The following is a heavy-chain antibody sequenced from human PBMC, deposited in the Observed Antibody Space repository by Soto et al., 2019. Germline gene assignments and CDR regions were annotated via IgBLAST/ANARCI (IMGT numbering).Heavy chain of an antibody. CDR3: ACMITIILVVIRKNLFEY. J-gene: IGHJ4*02. V-gene: IGHV3-23*01. D-gene: IGHD3-22*01. CDR2: VSGSGGST. CDR1: GFTFSSYA. Sequence: LRLSCAASGFTFSSYAMSWVRQAPGKGLEWVSAVSGSGGSTYYADSVKGRFTISRDNSKNTLYLQMNSLRAEDKAVYYCACMITIILVVIRKNLFEYCGQRPLAPDSS.